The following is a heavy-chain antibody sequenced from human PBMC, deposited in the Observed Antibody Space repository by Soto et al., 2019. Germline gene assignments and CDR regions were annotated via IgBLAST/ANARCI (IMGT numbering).Heavy chain of an antibody. J-gene: IGHJ4*02. V-gene: IGHV3-33*08. CDR1: ASIFKGHG. CDR2: IRYDGSDE. D-gene: IGHD1-26*01. Sequence: QVQLVESGGGVVQPGGSLRLSCAASASIFKGHGMHWVRQAPGKGLEWVAIIRYDGSDEHYGDSVKGRFTISRDNSKNMLYLQMNSLSSEDTAGDYCARDGVGATTVFGFIDYWGQGTLVTVSS. CDR3: ARDGVGATTVFGFIDY.